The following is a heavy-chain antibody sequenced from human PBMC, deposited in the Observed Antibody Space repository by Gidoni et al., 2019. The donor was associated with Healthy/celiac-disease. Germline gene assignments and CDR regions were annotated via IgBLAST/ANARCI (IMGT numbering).Heavy chain of an antibody. J-gene: IGHJ3*02. Sequence: QVQLVQSGAEVKQPGSSVKVSCKAAGGPVSSYAISWVRQAPGQGLWWMGGITPIFGTADYAQKFQGRVTITADESTSTAYMELSSLRSEDTAVYDCSREIGGGCSVGSCYPGGAFVIWGQGTMVTVSS. CDR3: SREIGGGCSVGSCYPGGAFVI. CDR2: ITPIFGTA. V-gene: IGHV1-69*01. D-gene: IGHD2-15*01. CDR1: GGPVSSYA.